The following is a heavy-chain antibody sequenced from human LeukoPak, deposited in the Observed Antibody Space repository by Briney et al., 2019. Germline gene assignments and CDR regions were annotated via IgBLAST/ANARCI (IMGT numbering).Heavy chain of an antibody. J-gene: IGHJ4*02. D-gene: IGHD1-26*01. Sequence: GGSLRLSCAASGSTFINYAMTWVRQAPGKGLEWVSAISGSGGSTYYADSVKGRFTVSRDNSKNTLYLQMNSLRAEDTAVYYCATVVSGNYEWGYFDYWGQGTLVTVSS. CDR1: GSTFINYA. CDR3: ATVVSGNYEWGYFDY. CDR2: ISGSGGST. V-gene: IGHV3-23*01.